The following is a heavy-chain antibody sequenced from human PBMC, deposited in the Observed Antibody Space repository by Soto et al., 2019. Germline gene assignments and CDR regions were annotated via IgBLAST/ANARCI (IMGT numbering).Heavy chain of an antibody. CDR1: GYTFTGYD. V-gene: IGHV1-8*01. Sequence: QAQLVQSGAEVKKPGASVKVSCKASGYTFTGYDINWVRQATGQGLEWMGWMNPNSGNTGYAQNFQGRVTMTRDNSITTAYMELTSLRDGDSAVYYWAGEKVGTTGIDFWGQGTLVTVSS. CDR3: AGEKVGTTGIDF. D-gene: IGHD1-26*01. CDR2: MNPNSGNT. J-gene: IGHJ4*02.